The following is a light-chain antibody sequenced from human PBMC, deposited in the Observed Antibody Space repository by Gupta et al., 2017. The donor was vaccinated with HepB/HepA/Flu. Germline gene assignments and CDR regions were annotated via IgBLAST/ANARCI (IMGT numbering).Light chain of an antibody. CDR1: QSISSY. CDR2: AAS. V-gene: IGKV1-39*01. CDR3: QQSYSTPWT. J-gene: IGKJ1*01. Sequence: DIQMTQSPSSLSASVGDRVTITCRASQSISSYLNWYQQKPGKAPKLLMYAASSLQSGVPSRFSGSGSVTDFTLTISSLQPEEFATYYCQQSYSTPWTFGQGTKVEIK.